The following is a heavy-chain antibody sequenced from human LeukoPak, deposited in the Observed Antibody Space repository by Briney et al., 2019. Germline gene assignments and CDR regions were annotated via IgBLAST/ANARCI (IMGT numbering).Heavy chain of an antibody. CDR2: ISTYNGNT. CDR1: GYTFASYG. D-gene: IGHD2-21*02. Sequence: ASVKVSCKASGYTFASYGINWVRQAPGQGLEWMGWISTYNGNTNSAQKFQGRVTMTTDTSTSTAYMELSSLRSEDTAVYYCARGLKVSDIYYYYYMDVWGKGTTVTVSS. CDR3: ARGLKVSDIYYYYYMDV. J-gene: IGHJ6*03. V-gene: IGHV1-18*01.